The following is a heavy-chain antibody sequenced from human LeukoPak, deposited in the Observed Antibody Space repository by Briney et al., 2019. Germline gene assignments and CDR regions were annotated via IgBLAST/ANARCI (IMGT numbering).Heavy chain of an antibody. V-gene: IGHV4-34*01. Sequence: SETLSLTCAVYGGSFSNYFWGWIRQPAGKGLEWIGGINHSGRTNYNPSLKSRVTISVDTSKNQFSLNLSSVTAPDTAVYYCARDVVVVPAASHYGMDVWGQGTTVTVSS. D-gene: IGHD2-2*01. J-gene: IGHJ6*02. CDR2: INHSGRT. CDR3: ARDVVVVPAASHYGMDV. CDR1: GGSFSNYF.